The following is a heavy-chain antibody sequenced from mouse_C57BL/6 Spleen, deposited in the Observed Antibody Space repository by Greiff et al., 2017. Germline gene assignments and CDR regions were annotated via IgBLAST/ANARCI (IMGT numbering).Heavy chain of an antibody. CDR3: TTSDNPVGFAY. Sequence: VQLQQSGAELVRPGASVKLSCTASGFNIKDDYMHWVKQRPEQGLEWIGWIDPENGDTEYASKFRGKATITADTSSNTAYLQLSSLTSEDTAVYYCTTSDNPVGFAYWGQGTLVTVSA. V-gene: IGHV14-4*01. CDR2: IDPENGDT. J-gene: IGHJ3*01. D-gene: IGHD1-3*01. CDR1: GFNIKDDY.